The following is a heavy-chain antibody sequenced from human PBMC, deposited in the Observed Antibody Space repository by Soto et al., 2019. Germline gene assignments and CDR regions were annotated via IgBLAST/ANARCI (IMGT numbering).Heavy chain of an antibody. CDR3: ARDRSGYDYYYYGMDV. V-gene: IGHV1-18*01. Sequence: GASVKVSCKASGYTFTSYGISWVRQAPGQGLEWMGWISAYNGNTNYAQKLQGRVTMTTDTSTSTAYMELRSLRSDDTAVYYCARDRSGYDYYYYGMDVWGQGTTVTVSS. D-gene: IGHD5-12*01. CDR2: ISAYNGNT. CDR1: GYTFTSYG. J-gene: IGHJ6*02.